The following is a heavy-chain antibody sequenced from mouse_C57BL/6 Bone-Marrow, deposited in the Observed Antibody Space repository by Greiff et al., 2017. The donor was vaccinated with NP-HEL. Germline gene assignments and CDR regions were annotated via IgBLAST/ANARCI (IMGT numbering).Heavy chain of an antibody. Sequence: DVKLVESGGDLVKPGGSLKLSCAASGFTFSSYGMSWVRQTPDKRLEWVATISSGGSYTYYPDSVKGRFTISRDNAKNTLYLQMSSLKSEDTAMYYCARHYYYGSRYFDYWGQGTTLTVSS. CDR1: GFTFSSYG. D-gene: IGHD1-1*01. V-gene: IGHV5-6*02. CDR2: ISSGGSYT. J-gene: IGHJ2*01. CDR3: ARHYYYGSRYFDY.